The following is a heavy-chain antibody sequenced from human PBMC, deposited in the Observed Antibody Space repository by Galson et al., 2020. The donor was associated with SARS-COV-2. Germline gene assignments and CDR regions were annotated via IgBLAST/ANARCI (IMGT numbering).Heavy chain of an antibody. V-gene: IGHV3-13*01. CDR1: GFTFSSHA. CDR3: ARADYDSSGYYYWFDP. CDR2: IGTAGDT. Sequence: TGGSLRLSCAASGFTFSSHAMHWVRQAPGKGLEWVSAIGTAGDTYYPGSVKGRFTISRENAKNSLYLQMNSLRAGDTAVYYCARADYDSSGYYYWFDPWGQGTLVTVSS. D-gene: IGHD3-22*01. J-gene: IGHJ5*02.